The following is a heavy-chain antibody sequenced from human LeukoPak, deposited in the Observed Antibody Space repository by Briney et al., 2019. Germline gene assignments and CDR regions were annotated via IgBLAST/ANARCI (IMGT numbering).Heavy chain of an antibody. V-gene: IGHV3-21*01. J-gene: IGHJ5*02. CDR2: ISSSSSYI. CDR1: AFTFSSYS. CDR3: ARAYRSGGPARNWFDP. Sequence: PGGSLRLSCAASAFTFSSYSMNWVRQAPGKGLVWVSSISSSSSYIYYADSVKGRFTISRDNAKNSLYLQMNSLRAEDTAVYYCARAYRSGGPARNWFDPWGQGTLVTVSS. D-gene: IGHD3-10*01.